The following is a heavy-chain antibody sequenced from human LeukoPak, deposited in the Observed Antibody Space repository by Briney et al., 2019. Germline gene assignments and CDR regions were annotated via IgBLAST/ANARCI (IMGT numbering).Heavy chain of an antibody. J-gene: IGHJ4*02. CDR2: ISAYNGNT. CDR3: ARVGGIVGAPYYFDY. D-gene: IGHD1-26*01. Sequence: ASVKVSCKASGYTFTSYGISWVRQAPGQGLEWMGWISAYNGNTNYAQKFQGRVTITADKSTSTAYMELSSLRSEDTAVYYCARVGGIVGAPYYFDYWGQGTLVTVSS. V-gene: IGHV1-18*01. CDR1: GYTFTSYG.